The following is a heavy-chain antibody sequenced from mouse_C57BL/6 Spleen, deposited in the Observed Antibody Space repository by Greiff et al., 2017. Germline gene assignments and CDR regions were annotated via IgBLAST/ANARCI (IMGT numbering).Heavy chain of an antibody. CDR1: GFTFSSYT. Sequence: EVKLVESGGGLVKPGGSLKLSCAASGFTFSSYTMSWVRQTPEKRLEWVATISGGGGNTYYPDSVKGRFTISRDNAKNTLYLQMSSLRSEDTALYYCARQPPYGSSPRWYFDVWGTGTTVTVSS. J-gene: IGHJ1*03. CDR3: ARQPPYGSSPRWYFDV. D-gene: IGHD1-1*01. V-gene: IGHV5-9*01. CDR2: ISGGGGNT.